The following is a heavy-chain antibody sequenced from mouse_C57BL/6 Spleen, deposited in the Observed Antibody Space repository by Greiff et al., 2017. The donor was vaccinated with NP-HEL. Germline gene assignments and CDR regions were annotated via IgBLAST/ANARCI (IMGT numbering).Heavy chain of an antibody. V-gene: IGHV3-6*01. CDR3: ARDRGTFAY. D-gene: IGHD3-3*01. CDR1: GYSITSGYY. CDR2: ISYDGSN. J-gene: IGHJ3*01. Sequence: EVQLQESGPGLVKPSQSLSLTCSVTGYSITSGYYWNWIRQFPGNKLEWMGFISYDGSNNYNPSLKNRISITRDTSKNQCFLKLNSVTTEDTATYYCARDRGTFAYWGKGTLVTVSA.